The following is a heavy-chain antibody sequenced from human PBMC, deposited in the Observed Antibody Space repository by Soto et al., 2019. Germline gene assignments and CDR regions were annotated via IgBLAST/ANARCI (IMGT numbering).Heavy chain of an antibody. CDR3: ARSPGLDILTGYYY. CDR1: GYTFTSYG. J-gene: IGHJ4*02. Sequence: ASVKVSCKASGYTFTSYGISWVRQAPGQGLEWMGWISAYNGNTNYAQKLQGRATMTTDTSTSTAYMELRSLRSDDTAVYYCARSPGLDILTGYYYWGQGTLVTVSS. V-gene: IGHV1-18*04. CDR2: ISAYNGNT. D-gene: IGHD3-9*01.